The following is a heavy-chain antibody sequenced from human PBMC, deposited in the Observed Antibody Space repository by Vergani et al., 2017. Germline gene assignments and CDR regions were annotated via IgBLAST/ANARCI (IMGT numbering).Heavy chain of an antibody. J-gene: IGHJ6*03. Sequence: QVQLQESGPGLVKPSETLSLTCTVSGGSVSSGSYYWSWIRQPAGKGLEWIGYIYYSGSTNYNPSLKSRVTISVDTSKNQFSLKLSSVTAADTAVYYCARVLGADYMDVWGKGTTVTVSS. V-gene: IGHV4-61*10. CDR3: ARVLGADYMDV. CDR2: IYYSGST. CDR1: GGSVSSGSYY. D-gene: IGHD3-16*01.